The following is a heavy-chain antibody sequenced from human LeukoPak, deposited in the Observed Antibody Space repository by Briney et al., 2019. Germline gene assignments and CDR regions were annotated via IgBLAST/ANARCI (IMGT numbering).Heavy chain of an antibody. CDR3: ARKNSLYYYYMDV. Sequence: GGSLRLSCAASGFTFSSYAMSWVRQAPGKGLEWVSAISGSGGSTYYADSVKGRFTISRDNSKNTLYLQMNSLRAEDTAVYYCARKNSLYYYYMDVWGKGTTVTVSS. V-gene: IGHV3-23*01. D-gene: IGHD4-23*01. CDR1: GFTFSSYA. CDR2: ISGSGGST. J-gene: IGHJ6*03.